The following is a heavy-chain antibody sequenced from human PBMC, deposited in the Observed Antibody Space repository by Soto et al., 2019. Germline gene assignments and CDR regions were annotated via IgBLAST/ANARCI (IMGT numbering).Heavy chain of an antibody. Sequence: QVQLVESGGGVVQPGRSLSLSCAASGFTFSSYAMHWFRQAPGKGLEWVAVISYDGSNKYYADSVKGRFTISRDNSKNTLYLQMNSLRAEDTAVYYCARDRIYSSSWYDYWGQGTLVTVSS. CDR1: GFTFSSYA. D-gene: IGHD6-13*01. CDR2: ISYDGSNK. V-gene: IGHV3-30-3*01. CDR3: ARDRIYSSSWYDY. J-gene: IGHJ4*02.